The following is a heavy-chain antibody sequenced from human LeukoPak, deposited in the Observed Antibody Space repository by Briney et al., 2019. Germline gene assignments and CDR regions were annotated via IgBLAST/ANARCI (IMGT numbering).Heavy chain of an antibody. V-gene: IGHV3-21*01. CDR3: ARSIAVAGTGGYFDC. D-gene: IGHD6-19*01. CDR2: ISSSSSHI. Sequence: GGSLRLSCAASGFTFSSYSMNWVRQAPGKGLEWVSSISSSSSHIYYADSLKGRFIISRDNAKNSLYLQMNSLRAEDTAVYYCARSIAVAGTGGYFDCWGQGTLVTVSS. CDR1: GFTFSSYS. J-gene: IGHJ4*02.